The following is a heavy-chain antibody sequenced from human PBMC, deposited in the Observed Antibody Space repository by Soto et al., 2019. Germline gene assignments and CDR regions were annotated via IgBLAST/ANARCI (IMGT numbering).Heavy chain of an antibody. J-gene: IGHJ3*02. CDR3: ARVDIVATESAFDI. CDR2: ISSSSSYI. V-gene: IGHV3-21*01. Sequence: EVQLVESGGGLVKPGGSLRLSCAASGFTFSSYSMNWVRQAPGKGLEWVSSISSSSSYIYYADSVKGRFTISRDNAKNSLYLQMNSLRAEDTAVYYCARVDIVATESAFDILGQGTMVTVSS. D-gene: IGHD5-12*01. CDR1: GFTFSSYS.